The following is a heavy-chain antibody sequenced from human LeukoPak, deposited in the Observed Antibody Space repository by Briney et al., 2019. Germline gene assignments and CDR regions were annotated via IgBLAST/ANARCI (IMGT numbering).Heavy chain of an antibody. CDR3: ERHTGEYSYGYRYFEH. V-gene: IGHV4-59*08. J-gene: IGHJ4*02. D-gene: IGHD5-18*01. CDR1: GGSLSSYY. Sequence: SEPLSLTCTVSGGSLSSYYWSWIRQPPGKGLEWIGYSHYSGSTNYNPSLKSRVIISVDTSENQLSLKLSSVTAADTAVYYCERHTGEYSYGYRYFEHWGQGTVVFVSS. CDR2: SHYSGST.